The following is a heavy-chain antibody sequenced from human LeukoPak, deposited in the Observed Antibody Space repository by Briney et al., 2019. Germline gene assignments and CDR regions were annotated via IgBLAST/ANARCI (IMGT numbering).Heavy chain of an antibody. CDR2: IISSGSYM. D-gene: IGHD3-22*01. J-gene: IGHJ4*02. V-gene: IGHV3-21*06. Sequence: GGSLRLSCAASGFTFTRFNMNWVRQAPGKGLEWVSSIISSGSYMYYADSVKGRFTISRDNAKNSLYLQMNSLRAEDTAVYYCARHYYDSSGYYSCDYWGQGTLVIVSS. CDR3: ARHYYDSSGYYSCDY. CDR1: GFTFTRFN.